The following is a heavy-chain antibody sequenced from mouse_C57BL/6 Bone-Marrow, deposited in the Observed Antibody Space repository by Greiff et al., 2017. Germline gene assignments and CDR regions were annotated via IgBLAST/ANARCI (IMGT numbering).Heavy chain of an antibody. V-gene: IGHV1-76*01. CDR2: LYPGSGNT. Sequence: LKESGAELVRPGASVKLSCKASGYTFTDYYINWVKQRPGQGLEWIARLYPGSGNTYYNEKFKGKATLTAEKSSSTAYMQLSSLTSEDSAVYFCARDPTVVAPLYWYCDVWGTGTTVTVSS. J-gene: IGHJ1*03. CDR1: GYTFTDYY. CDR3: ARDPTVVAPLYWYCDV. D-gene: IGHD1-1*01.